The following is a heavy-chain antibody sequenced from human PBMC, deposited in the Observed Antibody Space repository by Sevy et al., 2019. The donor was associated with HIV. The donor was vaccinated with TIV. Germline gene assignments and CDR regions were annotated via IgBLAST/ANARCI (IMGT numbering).Heavy chain of an antibody. J-gene: IGHJ6*02. CDR3: ARDYGDHYYYGMDV. D-gene: IGHD4-17*01. CDR2: ISYDGSNK. Sequence: GGSLRLSCAASGFTFSSYAMHWVRQAPGKGLEWVAVISYDGSNKYYGDSVKGRFTISRDNSKNTLYLQMNSLRAEDTAVYYCARDYGDHYYYGMDVWGQGTTVTVSS. CDR1: GFTFSSYA. V-gene: IGHV3-30*04.